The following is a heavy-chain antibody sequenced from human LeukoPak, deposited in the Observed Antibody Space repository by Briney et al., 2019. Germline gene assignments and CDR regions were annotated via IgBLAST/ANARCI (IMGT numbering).Heavy chain of an antibody. CDR2: INPNSGGT. J-gene: IGHJ5*02. D-gene: IGHD3-3*01. V-gene: IGHV1-2*02. CDR3: ARDTDFWSGTRLNWFDP. CDR1: GYTFTGYC. Sequence: GASVKVSCKASGYTFTGYCMHWVRQAPGQGLEWMGWINPNSGGTNYAQKFQGRVTMTRDTSISTAYMELSRLRSDDTAVYYCARDTDFWSGTRLNWFDPWGQGTLVTVSS.